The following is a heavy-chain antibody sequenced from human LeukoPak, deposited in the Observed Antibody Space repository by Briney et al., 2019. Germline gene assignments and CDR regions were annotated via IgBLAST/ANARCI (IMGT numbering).Heavy chain of an antibody. D-gene: IGHD3-10*01. CDR1: GGSMSTYY. CDR3: ARVVYSGSWGYFDY. Sequence: PSETLSLTCTVSGGSMSTYYWSWIRQSPGKGLEGIGYIYYSGSTSYNPPLKSRLTISIDTSKTQFYLKLSSVTAADTAVYYCARVVYSGSWGYFDYWGQGTLVTVSS. J-gene: IGHJ4*02. V-gene: IGHV4-59*01. CDR2: IYYSGST.